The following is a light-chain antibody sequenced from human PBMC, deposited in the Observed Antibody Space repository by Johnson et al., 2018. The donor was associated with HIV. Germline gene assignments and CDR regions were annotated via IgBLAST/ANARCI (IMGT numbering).Light chain of an antibody. V-gene: IGLV1-51*01. CDR2: DNN. CDR1: SSNIGNNY. CDR3: GTWDSSLSAYV. Sequence: QSVLTQPPSVSVAPGQKVTISCSGSSSNIGNNYVSWYQQLPGTAPKLLIYDNNKRPSGIPDRFSGSKSGTSATLGITGLQTGDEADYYCGTWDSSLSAYVFATGTTVTVL. J-gene: IGLJ1*01.